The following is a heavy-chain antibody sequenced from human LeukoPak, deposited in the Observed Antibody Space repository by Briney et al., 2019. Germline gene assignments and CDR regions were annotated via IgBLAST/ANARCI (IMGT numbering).Heavy chain of an antibody. J-gene: IGHJ6*03. Sequence: GGSLRLSCAASGFTFSSYTMNWVRQAPGKGLEWVSSISSSSSYIYYVDSVKGRFTISRDNAKKSLYLQMNSLRAEDTALYYCARDGDTALTRGYYYYMDVWGKGTTVTVSS. CDR1: GFTFSSYT. V-gene: IGHV3-21*01. CDR2: ISSSSSYI. CDR3: ARDGDTALTRGYYYYMDV. D-gene: IGHD4-23*01.